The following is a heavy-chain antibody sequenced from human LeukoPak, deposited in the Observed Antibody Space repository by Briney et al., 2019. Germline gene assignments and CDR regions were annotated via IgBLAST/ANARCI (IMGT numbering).Heavy chain of an antibody. Sequence: GSLSLSCAASGFTFSNSAVTWVRPAPGKGLEWVSTISGSGANTYYADSVKGRFTISRDNSKNTLYLQMNSLRADDTASYYCAKGGRLGSGWYWGQGTMVTVSS. V-gene: IGHV3-23*01. CDR1: GFTFSNSA. CDR2: ISGSGANT. J-gene: IGHJ3*01. CDR3: AKGGRLGSGWY. D-gene: IGHD6-19*01.